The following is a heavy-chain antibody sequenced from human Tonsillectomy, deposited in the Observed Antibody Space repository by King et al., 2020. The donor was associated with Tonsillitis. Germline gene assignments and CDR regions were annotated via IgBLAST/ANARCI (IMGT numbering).Heavy chain of an antibody. J-gene: IGHJ4*02. CDR2: ISSSSSYI. V-gene: IGHV3-21*01. Sequence: VQLVESGGGLVKPGGSLRLSCAASGFTFSSYSMNWVRQAPGKGLEWVSSISSSSSYIYYADSVKRRITISRDNAKNSLYLQMNSLRAEDTAVYYCARDRGDGYNPYYFDYWGQGTLVTVSS. D-gene: IGHD5-24*01. CDR1: GFTFSSYS. CDR3: ARDRGDGYNPYYFDY.